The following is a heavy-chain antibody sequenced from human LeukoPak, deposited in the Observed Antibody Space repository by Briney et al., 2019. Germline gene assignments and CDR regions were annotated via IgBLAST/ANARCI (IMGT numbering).Heavy chain of an antibody. D-gene: IGHD2/OR15-2a*01. CDR3: AKVARRIGNPLSYFDY. CDR1: GFTFSSYG. J-gene: IGHJ4*02. Sequence: GGSLRLSCAASGFTFSSYGMSWVRHAPGKGLEWVSAINGSGGSTYYADSVKGRFTISRDNSKNTLYLQMNSLRAEDTAVYYCAKVARRIGNPLSYFDYWGQGTLVTVSS. V-gene: IGHV3-23*01. CDR2: INGSGGST.